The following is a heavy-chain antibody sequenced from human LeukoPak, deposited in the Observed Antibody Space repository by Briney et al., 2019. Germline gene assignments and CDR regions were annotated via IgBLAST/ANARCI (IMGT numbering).Heavy chain of an antibody. CDR1: GFTFSSYS. CDR2: ISSSSSYI. V-gene: IGHV3-21*01. J-gene: IGHJ3*02. CDR3: ASEDSLIDAFDI. Sequence: GGSLGLSCAASGFTFSSYSMNWVRQAPGKGLEWVSSISSSSSYIYYADSVKGRFTISRDNAKNSLYLQVNSLRAEDTAVYYCASEDSLIDAFDIWGQGTIVTVSS. D-gene: IGHD2-21*01.